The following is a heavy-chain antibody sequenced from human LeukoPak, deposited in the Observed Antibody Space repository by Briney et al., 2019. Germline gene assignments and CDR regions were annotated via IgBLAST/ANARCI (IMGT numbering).Heavy chain of an antibody. Sequence: SETLSLTCAVYGGSFSGYYWSWIRQPPGKGLEWIGEINHSGSTNYNPSLKSRVTISVDTSKNQFSLKLSSVTAADTAVYYCARQSEDGLLWFGESQSNFDYWGQGTLVTVSS. CDR2: INHSGST. D-gene: IGHD3-10*01. CDR3: ARQSEDGLLWFGESQSNFDY. J-gene: IGHJ4*02. CDR1: GGSFSGYY. V-gene: IGHV4-34*01.